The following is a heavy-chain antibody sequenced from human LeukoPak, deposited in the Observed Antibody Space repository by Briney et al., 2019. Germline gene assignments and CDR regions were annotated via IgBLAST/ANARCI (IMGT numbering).Heavy chain of an antibody. Sequence: GGSLRLSFAASGFTFISYAMHWVRQAPGKGLEWVAVISYDGSNKYYADSVKGRFTISRDNSKNTLYLQMNSLRAEDTAVYYCARGRQQLDYWGQGTLVTVSS. CDR2: ISYDGSNK. D-gene: IGHD6-13*01. CDR3: ARGRQQLDY. J-gene: IGHJ4*02. V-gene: IGHV3-30-3*01. CDR1: GFTFISYA.